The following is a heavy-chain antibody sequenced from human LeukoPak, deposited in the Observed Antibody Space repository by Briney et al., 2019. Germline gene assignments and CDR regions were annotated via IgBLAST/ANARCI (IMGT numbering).Heavy chain of an antibody. CDR1: GGSISSYY. V-gene: IGHV4-59*01. CDR3: ARGKYSAKYGSGSYYNRNGVFDI. D-gene: IGHD3-10*01. Sequence: SETLSLTCTVSGGSISSYYWSWIRQPPGKGLEWIGNIYYSGSTNYNPSLKSRVTISGDTSKNQFSLKLSSVTAADTAVYYCARGKYSAKYGSGSYYNRNGVFDIWGQGTMVTVSS. J-gene: IGHJ3*02. CDR2: IYYSGST.